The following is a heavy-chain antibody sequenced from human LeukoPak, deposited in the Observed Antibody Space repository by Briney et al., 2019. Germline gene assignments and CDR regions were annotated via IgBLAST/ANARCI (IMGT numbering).Heavy chain of an antibody. Sequence: SETLSLTCTVSGFSISSGFYWGWIRQPPGKGLEWIGNIYHSGSTYYNPSLKSRVTISVDTSKNQFSLKLTSVTAADTAVYYCARGGVVLVTIGGDYWGQGTLVTVSS. CDR1: GFSISSGFY. V-gene: IGHV4-38-2*02. J-gene: IGHJ4*02. CDR2: IYHSGST. D-gene: IGHD2/OR15-2a*01. CDR3: ARGGVVLVTIGGDY.